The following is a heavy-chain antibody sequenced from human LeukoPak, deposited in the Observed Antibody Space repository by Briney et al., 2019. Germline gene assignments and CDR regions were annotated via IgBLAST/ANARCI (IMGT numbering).Heavy chain of an antibody. CDR1: GGTFSSYA. J-gene: IGHJ5*02. V-gene: IGHV1-18*01. CDR2: ISAYNGNT. D-gene: IGHD3-10*01. Sequence: AASVKVSCKASGGTFSSYAISWMRQAPGQGLEWMGWISAYNGNTNYAQKLQGRVTMTTDTSTSTAYMELRSLRSDDTAVYYCARSYYYGSGSYYIAPRDWFDPWGQGTLVTVSS. CDR3: ARSYYYGSGSYYIAPRDWFDP.